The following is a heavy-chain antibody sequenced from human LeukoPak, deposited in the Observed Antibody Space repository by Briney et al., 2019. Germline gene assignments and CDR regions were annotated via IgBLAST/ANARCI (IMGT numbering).Heavy chain of an antibody. J-gene: IGHJ6*02. CDR3: ARGGFYYYYGMDV. CDR2: INHSGST. Sequence: SETLSLTCAVYGGSFSGYYWSWIRQPPGKGLEWIGEINHSGSTNYNPSLKSRVTISADTSKNQFSLKLSSVTAADTAVYYCARGGFYYYYGMDVWGQGTTVTVSS. V-gene: IGHV4-34*01. CDR1: GGSFSGYY.